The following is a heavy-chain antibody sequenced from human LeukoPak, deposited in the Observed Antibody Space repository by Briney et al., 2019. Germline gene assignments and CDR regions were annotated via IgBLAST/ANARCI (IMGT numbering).Heavy chain of an antibody. CDR2: IYYSGST. CDR1: GGSISTHY. V-gene: IGHV4-59*11. D-gene: IGHD6-6*01. Sequence: SETLSLTCTVSGGSISTHYWSWIRQPPGKGLEWIGYIYYSGSTEYNPSLKSRVTISVDTTKNQSSLKLRSVTAADTAVYYCARDSRFSSVAARYLDVFDIWGQGTMVTVSS. J-gene: IGHJ3*02. CDR3: ARDSRFSSVAARYLDVFDI.